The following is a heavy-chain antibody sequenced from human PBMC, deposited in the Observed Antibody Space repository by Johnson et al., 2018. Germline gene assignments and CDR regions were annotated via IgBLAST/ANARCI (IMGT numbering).Heavy chain of an antibody. CDR3: AGGIPASGWYDVYYYYYMDV. D-gene: IGHD6-19*01. CDR1: GGSISSYY. CDR2: IYYSGST. J-gene: IGHJ6*03. V-gene: IGHV4-59*01. Sequence: QVQLQESGPGLVKPSETLSLTCTVSGGSISSYYWSWIRQPPGKGLEWIGYIYYSGSTNYNPSLKSRVTISVDTSKNPFSLQLSSVNAADTAVYFCAGGIPASGWYDVYYYYYMDVWGQGATVTGSS.